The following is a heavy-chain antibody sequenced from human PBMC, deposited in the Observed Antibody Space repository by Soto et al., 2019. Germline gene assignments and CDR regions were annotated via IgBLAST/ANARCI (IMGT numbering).Heavy chain of an antibody. CDR3: ARGGSYGDFFDY. CDR1: GGSISSGDYY. D-gene: IGHD4-17*01. V-gene: IGHV4-61*08. CDR2: IYYTGST. Sequence: SSETLSLTCTVSGGSISSGDYYWTWIRQSPGKGLEWIGYIYYTGSTKYNPSLQSRVTISLDTSKNQFSLRLTSVTSADTAVYYCARGGSYGDFFDYWGQGALVTVSS. J-gene: IGHJ4*02.